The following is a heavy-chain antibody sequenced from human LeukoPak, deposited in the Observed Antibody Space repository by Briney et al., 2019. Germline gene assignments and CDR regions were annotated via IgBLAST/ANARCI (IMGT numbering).Heavy chain of an antibody. CDR2: VSRSASHI. J-gene: IGHJ6*02. CDR3: ARDGFAESYYIPAGMDV. V-gene: IGHV3-21*01. D-gene: IGHD3-10*01. CDR1: GFTFSRYS. Sequence: PGGSLRLSCAASGFTFSRYSMTWVRQAPGKGLEWVSPVSRSASHIYYADSVKGRFIISRDNGKNALYLHMNRLRGEDTAVYYCARDGFAESYYIPAGMDVWGQGTTVTVSS.